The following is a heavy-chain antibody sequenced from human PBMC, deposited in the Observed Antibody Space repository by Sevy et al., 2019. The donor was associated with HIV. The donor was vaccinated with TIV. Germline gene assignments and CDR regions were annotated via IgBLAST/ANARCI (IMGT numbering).Heavy chain of an antibody. CDR2: ISGFGNT. CDR1: GFTFNTHV. V-gene: IGHV3-23*01. Sequence: GGSLRLSCAASGFTFNTHVMNWVRQAPGKGLEWVSSISGFGNTYYADSVRGRFTISRDNAKNTLYLQMNSLRDDDTALYYCAREGHSSGRAGIFNIWGPGTMVTVSS. J-gene: IGHJ3*02. CDR3: AREGHSSGRAGIFNI. D-gene: IGHD3-22*01.